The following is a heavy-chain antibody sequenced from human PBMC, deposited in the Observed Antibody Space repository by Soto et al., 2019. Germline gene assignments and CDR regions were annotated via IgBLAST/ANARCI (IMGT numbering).Heavy chain of an antibody. CDR2: ISSSGSTI. Sequence: PXVSLQLSCAASGFTFSDYYMSWMRQAPGKGLEWVSYISSSGSTIYYADSVKGRFTISRDNAKNSLYLQMNSLRAEDTAVYYCARDLLGYCSSTSCSYRKYYYGMDVWGQGTTVTVSS. CDR3: ARDLLGYCSSTSCSYRKYYYGMDV. D-gene: IGHD2-2*01. CDR1: GFTFSDYY. V-gene: IGHV3-11*01. J-gene: IGHJ6*02.